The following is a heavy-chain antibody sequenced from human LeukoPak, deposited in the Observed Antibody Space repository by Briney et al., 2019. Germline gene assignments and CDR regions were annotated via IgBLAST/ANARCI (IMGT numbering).Heavy chain of an antibody. CDR2: ISGSGDST. D-gene: IGHD2-2*01. V-gene: IGHV3-23*02. Sequence: GGSLRLSCVASKFNFAMSWVRQTAGKGLEWVSAISGSGDSTFYRDSVKGRFTISRDNSKNTLYLQMNSLRAEDTAVYYCAKFDCSSTSCYEDFDYWGQGTLVTVSS. J-gene: IGHJ4*02. CDR3: AKFDCSSTSCYEDFDY. CDR1: KFNFA.